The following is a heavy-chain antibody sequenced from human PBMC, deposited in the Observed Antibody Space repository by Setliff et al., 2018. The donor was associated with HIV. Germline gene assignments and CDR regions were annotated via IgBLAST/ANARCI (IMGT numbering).Heavy chain of an antibody. J-gene: IGHJ4*02. Sequence: SETLSLTCSVSGGSVSSSSHYWGWIRQPPGKGLEWIGSIYYSGSTDYNPSLQSRATLSIDTSKNQFSLKLTSVIAADTAIYYCARGPFVLRFLERLVYFDYWGQGKLVTVSS. CDR3: ARGPFVLRFLERLVYFDY. V-gene: IGHV4-39*07. CDR1: GGSVSSSSHY. CDR2: IYYSGST. D-gene: IGHD3-3*01.